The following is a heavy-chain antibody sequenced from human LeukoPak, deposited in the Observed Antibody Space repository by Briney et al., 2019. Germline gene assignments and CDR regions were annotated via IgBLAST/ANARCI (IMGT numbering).Heavy chain of an antibody. CDR3: ARDRGSGAFDN. D-gene: IGHD2-8*02. CDR2: ISGSDGGT. Sequence: GGSLRLSCGASGFIFSSYWMSWVRQAPGKGLEWVSGISGSDGGTYYADSVKGRFTISRDNSKNTLYLQMNSLRVEDTAIYYCARDRGSGAFDNWGQGTLVTVSS. CDR1: GFIFSSYW. J-gene: IGHJ4*02. V-gene: IGHV3-23*01.